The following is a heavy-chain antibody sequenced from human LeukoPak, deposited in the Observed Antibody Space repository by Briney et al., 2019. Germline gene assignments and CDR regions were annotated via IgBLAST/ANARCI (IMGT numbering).Heavy chain of an antibody. J-gene: IGHJ4*02. V-gene: IGHV3-23*01. D-gene: IGHD6-25*01. CDR3: LLAARDY. Sequence: GGSLRLSCAASGFTFSSYDMSWVRQAPGKGLEWVSGISGDGDSAYYADSVKGRFTVSRDISKNTLYLQMSSLRAEDTAVYYCLLAARDYWGQGTLVTVSS. CDR2: ISGDGDSA. CDR1: GFTFSSYD.